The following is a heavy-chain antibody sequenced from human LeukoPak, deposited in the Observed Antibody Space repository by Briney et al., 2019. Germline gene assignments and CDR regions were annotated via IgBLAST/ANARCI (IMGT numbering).Heavy chain of an antibody. V-gene: IGHV3-43*01. CDR3: AKDKRRAVDPYYFDY. J-gene: IGHJ4*02. D-gene: IGHD6-19*01. CDR2: ISWDGGST. CDR1: GFTFDDYT. Sequence: RGSLRLSRAASGFTFDDYTMHWVRQAPGKGLEWVSLISWDGGSTYYADSVKGRFTISRDNSKNSLYLQMNSLRTEDTALYYCAKDKRRAVDPYYFDYWGQGTLVTVSS.